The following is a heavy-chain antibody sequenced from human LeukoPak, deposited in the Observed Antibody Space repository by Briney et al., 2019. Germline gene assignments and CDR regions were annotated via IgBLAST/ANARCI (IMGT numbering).Heavy chain of an antibody. CDR1: GFTFSSYA. V-gene: IGHV3-7*03. Sequence: GGSLRLSCAASGFTFSSYAMSWVRQAPGKGLEWVANIKQDGSEKHYVDSVKGRFTISRDNAKNSLYLQMNSLRAEDTAVYYCARETDVDTPSYYGMDVWGQGTTVTVSS. CDR2: IKQDGSEK. J-gene: IGHJ6*02. D-gene: IGHD5-18*01. CDR3: ARETDVDTPSYYGMDV.